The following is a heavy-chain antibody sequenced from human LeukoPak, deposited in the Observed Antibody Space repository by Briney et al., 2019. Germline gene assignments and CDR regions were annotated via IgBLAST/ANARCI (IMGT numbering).Heavy chain of an antibody. V-gene: IGHV3-74*01. CDR3: ARDLSGIAGYTYGRGIDY. CDR2: IKSDGGLT. CDR1: GFTFSDYW. D-gene: IGHD5-18*01. Sequence: GGSLRLSCAASGFTFSDYWMHWVRQAPGKGLVWVSRIKSDGGLTNYADSVKGRFTISRDNAKTSLYLQMNSLRAEDTAVYYCARDLSGIAGYTYGRGIDYWGQGTLVTVSS. J-gene: IGHJ4*02.